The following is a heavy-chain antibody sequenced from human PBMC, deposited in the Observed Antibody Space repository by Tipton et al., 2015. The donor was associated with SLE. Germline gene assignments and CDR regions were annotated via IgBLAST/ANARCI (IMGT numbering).Heavy chain of an antibody. CDR2: ISYDGSNK. CDR3: AGEGYYYDGSADY. V-gene: IGHV3-30*04. Sequence: SLRLSCAASGFTFNNYPMHWVRQAPGKGLEWVALISYDGSNKYYADSAIGRFTISRDNSKNTLYLQMHSLRAEDTAVYYCAGEGYYYDGSADYWGQGTLVTVSS. J-gene: IGHJ4*02. D-gene: IGHD3-22*01. CDR1: GFTFNNYP.